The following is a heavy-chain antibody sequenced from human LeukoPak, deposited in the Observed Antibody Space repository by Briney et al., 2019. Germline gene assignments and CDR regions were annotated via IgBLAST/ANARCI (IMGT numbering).Heavy chain of an antibody. J-gene: IGHJ5*02. CDR2: IYHSGST. V-gene: IGHV4-38-2*02. Sequence: SETLSLTCTVSGYSISSGYYWGWIRQPPGKGLEWIGSIYHSGSTYYNPSLKSRVTISVDTSKNQFSLKLSSVTAADTAVYYCARERYCTNGECYGRGGRSGHNWFDPWGQGTLVTVSS. CDR1: GYSISSGYY. CDR3: ARERYCTNGECYGRGGRSGHNWFDP. D-gene: IGHD2-8*01.